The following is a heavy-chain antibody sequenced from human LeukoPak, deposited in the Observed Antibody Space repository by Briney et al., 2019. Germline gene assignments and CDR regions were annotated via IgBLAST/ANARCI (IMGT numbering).Heavy chain of an antibody. CDR3: ARAYYHGSGSYYNWIY. D-gene: IGHD3-10*01. CDR1: GYSFDIYW. V-gene: IGHV5-51*01. J-gene: IGHJ4*02. Sequence: GESLKISCKASGYSFDIYWIAWVRQMPGKGLEWMGVIYPGDSDTKYKPSFQGQVTISADKSISTAYLQWSSLKASDTAMYYCARAYYHGSGSYYNWIYWGQGTQVTVSS. CDR2: IYPGDSDT.